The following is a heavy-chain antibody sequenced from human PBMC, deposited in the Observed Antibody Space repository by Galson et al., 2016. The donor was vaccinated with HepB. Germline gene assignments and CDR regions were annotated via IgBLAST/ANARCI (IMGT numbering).Heavy chain of an antibody. CDR1: GFTFNKYG. CDR3: AREGLFCNTATCYYLYTMDV. J-gene: IGHJ6*02. V-gene: IGHV3-33*01. D-gene: IGHD2-2*01. CDR2: IWFDGSYK. Sequence: SLRLSCAASGFTFNKYGMHWVRQAPGKGLEWVAVIWFDGSYKFYADSVKGRFTTSRDNSKNTVYLQMNSLRAADTAVYYCAREGLFCNTATCYYLYTMDVWGQGTTVTVSS.